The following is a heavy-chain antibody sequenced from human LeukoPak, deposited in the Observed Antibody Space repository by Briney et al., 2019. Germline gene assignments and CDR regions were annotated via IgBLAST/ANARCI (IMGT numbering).Heavy chain of an antibody. CDR1: GGTFSSYA. CDR2: IIPIFGTA. CDR3: ARDGGAGYSSGLEYY. Sequence: SVKVSCKXSGGTFSSYAISWVQQAPGQGFEWMGRIIPIFGTANYPQKFQGRVTITTDESTSTAYMELSSLRSEDTAVYYCARDGGAGYSSGLEYYWGQGTLVTVSS. D-gene: IGHD6-19*01. J-gene: IGHJ4*02. V-gene: IGHV1-69*05.